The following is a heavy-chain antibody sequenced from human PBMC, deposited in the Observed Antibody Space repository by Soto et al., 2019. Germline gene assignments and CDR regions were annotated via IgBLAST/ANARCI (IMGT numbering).Heavy chain of an antibody. CDR1: GFTLSTYA. Sequence: EVQLLESGGGLVQPGGSLRLSCAASGFTLSTYAMTWVRQAPGKGLECVSGIVGSGDDIHYGDSVKGRFTISKDISKNKLHLQINCLRAVDTAVYYCAKDAVYNDGLWLMDHWGQGTLVTVSS. D-gene: IGHD2-21*01. V-gene: IGHV3-23*01. CDR3: AKDAVYNDGLWLMDH. CDR2: IVGSGDDI. J-gene: IGHJ4*02.